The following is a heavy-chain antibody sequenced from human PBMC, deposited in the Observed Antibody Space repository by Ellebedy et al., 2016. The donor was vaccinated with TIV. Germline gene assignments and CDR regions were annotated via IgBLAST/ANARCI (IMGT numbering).Heavy chain of an antibody. CDR1: GYTFTSYA. Sequence: AASVKVSCKDSGYTFTSYAMHWVRQAPGQRLEWMGWTNAGNGNTKYSQKFQGRVTITRDTSASTAYMELSSLRSEDTAVYYCASEDVWGSYRRGLDYWGQGTLVTVSS. D-gene: IGHD3-16*02. CDR3: ASEDVWGSYRRGLDY. V-gene: IGHV1-3*01. J-gene: IGHJ4*02. CDR2: TNAGNGNT.